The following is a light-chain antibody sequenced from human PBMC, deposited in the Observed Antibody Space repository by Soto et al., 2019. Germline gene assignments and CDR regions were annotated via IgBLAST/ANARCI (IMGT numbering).Light chain of an antibody. CDR2: SHN. CDR3: QSYDSSLSGSGV. CDR1: TSNIGAGYD. V-gene: IGLV1-40*01. Sequence: QSVLTQPPSVSGAPGQRVTISCTGSTSNIGAGYDVHWYQQLPGAAPRLLISSHNNRPSAVPDRFFGTKTGTSASLTIIGLQAEDEGDYCCQSYDSSLSGSGVFGGGTKLTVL. J-gene: IGLJ3*02.